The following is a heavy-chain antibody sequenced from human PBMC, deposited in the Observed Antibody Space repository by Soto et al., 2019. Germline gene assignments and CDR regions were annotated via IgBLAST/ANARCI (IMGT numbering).Heavy chain of an antibody. CDR2: VSGSGGSP. CDR1: GFTFGSYS. CDR3: VKGKESGYRGSFDS. Sequence: XGSLRLSFAAIGFTFGSYSMGAVRQAPGKGLEWVSGVSGSGGSPYYADSVKGRLTISKDKSKNTLYLDLNNLRPEDTAVYFCVKGKESGYRGSFDSWGQGTMVTVSS. D-gene: IGHD5-18*01. V-gene: IGHV3-23*01. J-gene: IGHJ4*02.